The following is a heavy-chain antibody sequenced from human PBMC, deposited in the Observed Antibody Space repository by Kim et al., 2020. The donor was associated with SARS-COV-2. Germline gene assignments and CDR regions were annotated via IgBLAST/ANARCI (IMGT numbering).Heavy chain of an antibody. D-gene: IGHD4-4*01. CDR3: ARQTPVTIYYYYYMDV. V-gene: IGHV4-59*08. CDR2: IYYSGST. J-gene: IGHJ6*03. CDR1: GGSISSYY. Sequence: SQTLSLTCTVSGGSISSYYWSWIRQPPGKGLEWIGYIYYSGSTNYNPSLKSRVTISVDTSKNQFSLKLSSVTAADTAVYYCARQTPVTIYYYYYMDVWGKGTTVTVSS.